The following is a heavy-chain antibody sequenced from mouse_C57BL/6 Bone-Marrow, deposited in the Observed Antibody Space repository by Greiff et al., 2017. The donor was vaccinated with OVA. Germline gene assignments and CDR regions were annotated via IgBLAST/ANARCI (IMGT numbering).Heavy chain of an antibody. V-gene: IGHV14-4*01. CDR3: TTWNCAWFAY. J-gene: IGHJ3*01. CDR1: GFNIKDDY. Sequence: VQLQQSGAELVRPGASVKLSCTASGFNIKDDYMHWVKQRPEQGLEWIGWIAPENGDTESASKFQGKATITADTSSNTAYLQLSSLTSEDTAVDYCTTWNCAWFAYWGQGTLVTVSA. CDR2: IAPENGDT. D-gene: IGHD4-1*01.